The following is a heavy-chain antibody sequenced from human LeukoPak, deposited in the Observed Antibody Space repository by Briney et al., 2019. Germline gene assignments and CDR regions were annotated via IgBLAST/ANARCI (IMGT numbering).Heavy chain of an antibody. CDR2: INHSGST. J-gene: IGHJ4*02. Sequence: PSETLSLTCAVYGGSFSGYYWSWIRQPPGKGLEWIGEINHSGSTNYNPSLKSRVTISVDTSKNQFSLKLSSVTAADTAVYYCAVAYCGGVCYSDYWGQGTLVTVSS. V-gene: IGHV4-34*01. CDR3: AVAYCGGVCYSDY. D-gene: IGHD2-21*02. CDR1: GGSFSGYY.